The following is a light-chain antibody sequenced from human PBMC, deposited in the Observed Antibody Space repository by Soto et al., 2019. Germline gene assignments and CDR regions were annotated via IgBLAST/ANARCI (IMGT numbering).Light chain of an antibody. CDR2: SNN. CDR1: SSNIGSNA. V-gene: IGLV1-44*01. Sequence: QSVLTQPPSASGTPGQRVTISCSGSSSNIGSNAVNWYQQLPGTAPTLLIYSNNQRPSGVPDRFSGSKSGTSASLAVNGLQSEHEADYYCAAWDDSLNGPLFGGGTKVTVL. CDR3: AAWDDSLNGPL. J-gene: IGLJ3*02.